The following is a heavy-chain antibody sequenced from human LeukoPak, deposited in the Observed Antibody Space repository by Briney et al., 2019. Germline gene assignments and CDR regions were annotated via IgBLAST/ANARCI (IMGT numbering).Heavy chain of an antibody. CDR1: GFTFSSYA. D-gene: IGHD5-24*01. CDR3: ARFRRDGYNMGGYFDY. CDR2: ISSNGGGT. Sequence: GGSLRLSCAASGFTFSSYAMHWVRQAPGKGLEYVSAISSNGGGTYYANSVKGRFTISRDNSKNTLYLQMGSLRAEDMAVYYCARFRRDGYNMGGYFDYWGQGTLVTVSS. V-gene: IGHV3-64*01. J-gene: IGHJ4*02.